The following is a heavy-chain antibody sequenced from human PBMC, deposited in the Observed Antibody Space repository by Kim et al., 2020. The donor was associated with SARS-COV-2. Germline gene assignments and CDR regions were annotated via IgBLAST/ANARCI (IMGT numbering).Heavy chain of an antibody. J-gene: IGHJ6*01. Sequence: GGSLRLSCAASGFTFSSYGMHWVRQAPGKGLEWVAVISYDGSNKNYADSVKGRFTISRDNSKNTLYLQMNSLRAEDTAVYYCARDIATYSSGWIYYYYG. CDR2: ISYDGSNK. D-gene: IGHD6-19*01. CDR3: ARDIATYSSGWIYYYYG. CDR1: GFTFSSYG. V-gene: IGHV3-30*04.